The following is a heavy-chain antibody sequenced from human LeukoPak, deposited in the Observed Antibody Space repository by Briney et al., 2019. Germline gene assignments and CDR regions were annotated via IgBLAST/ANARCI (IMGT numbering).Heavy chain of an antibody. D-gene: IGHD5-24*01. J-gene: IGHJ4*02. CDR3: ARDPDGYNSEVGESSFDY. Sequence: ASVKVSCKASGYTFTSYYMHWVRQAPGQGLEWMGIINPSGGSTSYAQKFQGRVTMTRDTSTSTVYMELSSLRSEDTAVYYCARDPDGYNSEVGESSFDYWGQGTLVTVSS. V-gene: IGHV1-46*01. CDR2: INPSGGST. CDR1: GYTFTSYY.